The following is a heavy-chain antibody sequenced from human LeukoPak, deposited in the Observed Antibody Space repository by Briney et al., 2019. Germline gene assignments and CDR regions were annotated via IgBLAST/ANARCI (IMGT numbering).Heavy chain of an antibody. D-gene: IGHD2/OR15-2a*01. CDR2: INTDGSST. Sequence: GRSLRLSCAASGFTLSSFNMHWVRQAPGKGLVWVSRINTDGSSTSYADSVKGRFTISRDNAKNTLYLQMNSLRAEDTAVYYCARDPFDSTYYYYYMDVWGKGTTVTVSS. J-gene: IGHJ6*03. CDR3: ARDPFDSTYYYYYMDV. CDR1: GFTLSSFN. V-gene: IGHV3-74*01.